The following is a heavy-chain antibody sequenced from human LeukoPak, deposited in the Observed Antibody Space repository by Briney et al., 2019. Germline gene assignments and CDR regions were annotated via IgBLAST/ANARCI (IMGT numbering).Heavy chain of an antibody. Sequence: PGGSLRLSCAVSGFTLSSHAMSWVRQAPGKGLEWVSGIRGSGGVTYYADTVKGRFTISRDNSKNTLNLQMNSLRAEDAGAYFCAKGAPNYFDYWGQGTLVTVSS. CDR3: AKGAPNYFDY. D-gene: IGHD1-26*01. V-gene: IGHV3-23*01. J-gene: IGHJ4*02. CDR1: GFTLSSHA. CDR2: IRGSGGVT.